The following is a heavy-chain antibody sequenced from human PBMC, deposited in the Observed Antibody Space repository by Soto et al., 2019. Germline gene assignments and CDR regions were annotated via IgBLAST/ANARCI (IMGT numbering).Heavy chain of an antibody. CDR1: GGSISSGGYY. Sequence: QVQLQESGPGLVKPSQTLSLTCTVSGGSISSGGYYWSWIRQHPGKGLEWIGYIYYSGSTYYNPSLKSRVTISVDTSKNQFSLKVSSVTAADTAVYYCARDCDCSSTSCYRDAFDIWGQGTMVTVSS. CDR3: ARDCDCSSTSCYRDAFDI. D-gene: IGHD2-2*01. V-gene: IGHV4-31*03. J-gene: IGHJ3*02. CDR2: IYYSGST.